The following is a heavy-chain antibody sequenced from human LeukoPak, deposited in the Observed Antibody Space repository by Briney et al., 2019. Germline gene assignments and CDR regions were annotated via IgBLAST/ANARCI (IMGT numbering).Heavy chain of an antibody. CDR3: AVHYYDSSGSK. CDR1: GFTFSSYA. Sequence: PGRSLRLSCAASGFTFSSYAMHWVRQAPGKGLEWVAVISYDGSNKYYADSVKGRFTISRDNSKNKLYLQMNSLRAEDTAVYYCAVHYYDSSGSKWGQGTLVTVSS. CDR2: ISYDGSNK. V-gene: IGHV3-30*04. J-gene: IGHJ4*02. D-gene: IGHD3-22*01.